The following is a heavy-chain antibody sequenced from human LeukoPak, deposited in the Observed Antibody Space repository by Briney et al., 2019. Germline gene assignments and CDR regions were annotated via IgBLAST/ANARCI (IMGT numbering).Heavy chain of an antibody. V-gene: IGHV4-39*01. CDR1: GGSIGSKSHY. J-gene: IGHJ5*02. CDR2: TTYSGST. CDR3: ARREANWFDP. Sequence: SETLCLTCSVSGGSIGSKSHYWGWIRQPPGKGLEWISYTTYSGSTYYNPSLKSRVTISLDTSKNPFSLKLSSVTAADTAVYYCARREANWFDPWGQGYLLTVSS.